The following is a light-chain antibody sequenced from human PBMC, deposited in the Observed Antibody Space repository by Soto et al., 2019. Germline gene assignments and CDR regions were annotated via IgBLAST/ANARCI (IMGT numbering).Light chain of an antibody. V-gene: IGLV4-69*01. CDR2: LNSDGSH. CDR1: SGHSSYA. Sequence: QLVLTRSPSASASLGASVKLTCTLSSGHSSYAIAWHQQQPEKGPRYLMKLNSDGSHSKGDGIPDRFSGSSSGAERYLTISSLQSEDEADYYCQTWGTGFWVFGGGTKVTVL. CDR3: QTWGTGFWV. J-gene: IGLJ3*02.